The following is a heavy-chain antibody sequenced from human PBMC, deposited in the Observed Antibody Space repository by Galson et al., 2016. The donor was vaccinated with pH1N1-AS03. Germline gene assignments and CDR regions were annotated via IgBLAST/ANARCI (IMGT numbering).Heavy chain of an antibody. V-gene: IGHV1-3*01. CDR3: ARGGDCSGGSCTFTGFDP. J-gene: IGHJ5*02. CDR2: INADNGNT. Sequence: SVKVSCKASGYTFTTYAMHWVRQAPGQRLEWMGWINADNGNTKYSQKFQDRVTISRDTSASTAYMDLSTLRSEDTAVYYCARGGDCSGGSCTFTGFDPWGQGTLVTVSS. D-gene: IGHD2-15*01. CDR1: GYTFTTYA.